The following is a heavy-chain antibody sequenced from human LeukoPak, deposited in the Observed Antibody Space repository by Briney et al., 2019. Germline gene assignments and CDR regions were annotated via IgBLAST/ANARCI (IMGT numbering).Heavy chain of an antibody. V-gene: IGHV4-34*01. CDR1: GGSFSGYY. Sequence: SETLSLTCAVYGGSFSGYYWSWIRQPPGKGLEWIGEINHSGSTNYNPSLKSRVTISVDTSKNQFSLKLSSVTAADTAVYYCARGTVLRYFAWLPRFDYWGQGTLVTVSS. J-gene: IGHJ4*02. CDR2: INHSGST. D-gene: IGHD3-9*01. CDR3: ARGTVLRYFAWLPRFDY.